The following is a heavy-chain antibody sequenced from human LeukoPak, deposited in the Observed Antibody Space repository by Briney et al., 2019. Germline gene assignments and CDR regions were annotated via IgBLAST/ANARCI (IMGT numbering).Heavy chain of an antibody. CDR3: ARQREDFYYDRSGYYYFDS. Sequence: SETLSLTCAVYGGSFSGYYWSWIRQPPGKGLEWIGEINHSGSTNYNPSLKSRVTISVDTSKNQFSLKLSSVTAADTAVYYCARQREDFYYDRSGYYYFDSWGQGTLVTVSS. D-gene: IGHD3-22*01. J-gene: IGHJ4*02. CDR1: GGSFSGYY. V-gene: IGHV4-34*01. CDR2: INHSGST.